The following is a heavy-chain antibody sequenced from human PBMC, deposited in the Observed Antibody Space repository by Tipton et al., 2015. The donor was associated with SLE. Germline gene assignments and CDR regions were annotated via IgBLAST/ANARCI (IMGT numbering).Heavy chain of an antibody. CDR1: GGTFSHSG. D-gene: IGHD1-20*01. CDR3: AGGRGITGRHYFDY. V-gene: IGHV1-18*01. CDR2: ISTYNGNT. J-gene: IGHJ4*02. Sequence: QVQLVQSGAEVKKPGSSVKVSCRASGGTFSHSGISWVRQAPGQGLEWMGWISTYNGNTNYAQKLQGRVTMTSDTSTSTAYMELRSLRSDDTAVYYCAGGRGITGRHYFDYWGQGTLVTVSS.